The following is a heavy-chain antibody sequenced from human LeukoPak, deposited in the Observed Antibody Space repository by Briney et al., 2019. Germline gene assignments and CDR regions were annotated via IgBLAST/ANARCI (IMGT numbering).Heavy chain of an antibody. CDR1: GGSISSYY. CDR3: ARVEAGATLHLDY. CDR2: IYYSGST. Sequence: LSETLSLTCTVSGGSISSYYWSWIRQPPGKGLEWIGYIYYSGSTNYNPSLKSRVTISVDTSKNQFSLKLSSVTAADTAVYYCARVEAGATLHLDYWGQGTLVTVSS. J-gene: IGHJ4*02. V-gene: IGHV4-59*01. D-gene: IGHD1-26*01.